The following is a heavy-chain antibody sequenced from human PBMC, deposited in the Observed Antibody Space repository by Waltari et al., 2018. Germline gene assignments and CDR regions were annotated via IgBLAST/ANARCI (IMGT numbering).Heavy chain of an antibody. CDR2: IYYSGST. Sequence: QVQLQESGPGLVKPSQTLSLTCTVSGGSISSGDYYWRWIRQPPGKGLEWIGYIYYSGSTYYNPSLKSRVTISVDTSKNQFSLKLSSVTAADTAVYYCARVTILGGSLPGGDYWGQGTLVTVSS. CDR1: GGSISSGDYY. D-gene: IGHD3-16*01. CDR3: ARVTILGGSLPGGDY. J-gene: IGHJ4*02. V-gene: IGHV4-30-4*08.